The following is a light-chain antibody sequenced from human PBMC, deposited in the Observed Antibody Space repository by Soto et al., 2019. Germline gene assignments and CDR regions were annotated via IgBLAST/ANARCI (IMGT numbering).Light chain of an antibody. J-gene: IGLJ1*01. CDR2: SNN. Sequence: QSALTQPLSASGTPGQSVTISCSGSSSNIGSNTVNWYQQLPGTAPKLLIYSNNQRPSGVPDRFSGSKSGTSASLAISGLQSEDEADYYCAAWDDSLNGYVFGTGTKVTVL. CDR3: AAWDDSLNGYV. CDR1: SSNIGSNT. V-gene: IGLV1-44*01.